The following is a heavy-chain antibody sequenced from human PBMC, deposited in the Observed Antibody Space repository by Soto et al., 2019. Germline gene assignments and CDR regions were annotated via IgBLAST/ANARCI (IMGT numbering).Heavy chain of an antibody. CDR3: ARDNDPPQLGGNYYYILDV. D-gene: IGHD2-8*01. J-gene: IGHJ6*02. V-gene: IGHV1-69*12. CDR1: GGTFRTAA. CDR2: IMPVFRTP. Sequence: QVHLEQSGAEVKKPGSSVKVSCKASGGTFRTAAVSWVRQAPGQGLEWLGGIMPVFRTPDYAQKFQGRVTITADESTTTAYMELSGLRSDATAVYYCARDNDPPQLGGNYYYILDVWGQGTTITVSS.